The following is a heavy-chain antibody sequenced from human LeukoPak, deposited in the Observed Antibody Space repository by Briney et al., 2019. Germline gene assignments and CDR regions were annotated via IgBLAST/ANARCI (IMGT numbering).Heavy chain of an antibody. D-gene: IGHD5-12*01. J-gene: IGHJ4*02. Sequence: SETLSLTCTVSGGSISSSSYYWGWIRQPPGKGLEWIGSIYYSGSTYYNPFLKSRVTISVDTSKNQFSLKLSSVTAADTAVYYCARRAYSGYEYFDYWGQGTLVTVSS. V-gene: IGHV4-39*01. CDR2: IYYSGST. CDR3: ARRAYSGYEYFDY. CDR1: GGSISSSSYY.